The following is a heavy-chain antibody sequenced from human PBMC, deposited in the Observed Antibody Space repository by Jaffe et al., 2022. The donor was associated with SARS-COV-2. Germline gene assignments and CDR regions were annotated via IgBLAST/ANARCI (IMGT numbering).Heavy chain of an antibody. J-gene: IGHJ4*02. V-gene: IGHV3-23*01. CDR3: AKDRAAAGISPSYYFDY. Sequence: EVQLLESGGGLVQPGGSLRLSCAASGFTFSSYAMSWVRQAPGKGLEWVSAISGSGGSTYYADSVKGRFTISRDNSKNTLYLQMNSLRAEDTAVYYCAKDRAAAGISPSYYFDYWGQGTLVTVSS. D-gene: IGHD6-13*01. CDR2: ISGSGGST. CDR1: GFTFSSYA.